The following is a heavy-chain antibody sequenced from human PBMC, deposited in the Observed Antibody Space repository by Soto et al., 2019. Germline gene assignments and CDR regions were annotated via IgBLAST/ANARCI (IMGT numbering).Heavy chain of an antibody. CDR2: VRGNGDPP. D-gene: IGHD5-12*01. CDR3: VKSRGGNNFDFFD. V-gene: IGHV3-64D*06. Sequence: GGSLRLSCSASGFTFSSYAMHWVRQAPGKGLEYVSGVRGNGDPPFYADSVKGRFTISRDDSKNTLYLQMSGLSADDTAVYYCVKSRGGNNFDFFDWGQGALVTVSS. CDR1: GFTFSSYA. J-gene: IGHJ4*02.